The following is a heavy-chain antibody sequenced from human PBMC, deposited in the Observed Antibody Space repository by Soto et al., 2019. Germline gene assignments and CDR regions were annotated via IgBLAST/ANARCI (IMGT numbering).Heavy chain of an antibody. J-gene: IGHJ6*02. CDR2: INPNSGGT. Sequence: ASVKVSCKASGYTFTCYYMHWVRQAPGQGLEWMGWINPNSGGTNYAQKFQGWVTMTRDTSISTAYMELSRLRSDDTAVYYCARGTLAYCGGDCPAPYYYYGMDVWGQGTTVTVSS. CDR3: ARGTLAYCGGDCPAPYYYYGMDV. CDR1: GYTFTCYY. D-gene: IGHD2-21*02. V-gene: IGHV1-2*04.